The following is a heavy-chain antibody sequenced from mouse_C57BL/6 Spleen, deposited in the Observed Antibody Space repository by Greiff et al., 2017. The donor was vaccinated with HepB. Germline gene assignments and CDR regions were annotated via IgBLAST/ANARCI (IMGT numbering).Heavy chain of an antibody. Sequence: QVHVKQSGPELVKPGASVKISCKASGYSFTSYYIHWVKQRPGQGLEWIGWIYPGSGNTKYNEKFKGKATLTADTSSSTAYMQLSSLTSEDSAVYYCARPSYYDYPFDYWGQGTTLTVSS. V-gene: IGHV1-66*01. CDR3: ARPSYYDYPFDY. D-gene: IGHD2-4*01. J-gene: IGHJ2*01. CDR2: IYPGSGNT. CDR1: GYSFTSYY.